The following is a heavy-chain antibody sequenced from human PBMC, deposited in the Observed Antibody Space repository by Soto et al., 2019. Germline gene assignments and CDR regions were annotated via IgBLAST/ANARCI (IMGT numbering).Heavy chain of an antibody. Sequence: QVQLVQSGAEVKEPGDSVRVSCEASGYTFTAYYIHWVRQVPGQGLAWMGWINTKFGDTTYAQDFQGRVTMTRDMSISTVYMELSRLTSDYTAIYYCARNMDYFYGPGSGNGHGVWGQGTTVIV. CDR1: GYTFTAYY. CDR3: ARNMDYFYGPGSGNGHGV. V-gene: IGHV1-2*02. J-gene: IGHJ6*02. D-gene: IGHD3-10*01. CDR2: INTKFGDT.